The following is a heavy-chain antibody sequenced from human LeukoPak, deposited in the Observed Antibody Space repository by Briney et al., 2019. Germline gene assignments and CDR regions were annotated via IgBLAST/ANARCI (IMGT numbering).Heavy chain of an antibody. CDR2: TYYRSKWYN. V-gene: IGHV6-1*01. J-gene: IGHJ3*02. Sequence: SQTLSLTCAISGDSVSSNSAAWNWIRQSPSRGLEWLGRTYYRSKWYNDYAVSVKSRITINSDTSKNQFSLQLNSVTPEDTAVYYCARDVGYCGSTSCYAYAFDIWGQGTMVTVSS. D-gene: IGHD2-2*03. CDR1: GDSVSSNSAA. CDR3: ARDVGYCGSTSCYAYAFDI.